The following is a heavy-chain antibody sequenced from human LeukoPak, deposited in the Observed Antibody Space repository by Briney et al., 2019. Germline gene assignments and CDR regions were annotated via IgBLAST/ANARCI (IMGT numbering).Heavy chain of an antibody. CDR3: ARKGGGTMVRYNWFDP. CDR1: GYTFNGYY. V-gene: IGHV1-2*02. Sequence: GASVKVSCKASGYTFNGYYMHWVRQAPGQGLEWMGWINPNSGGINYAQKFQGRVTMTRDTSISTAYMELSRLRSDDTAVYYCARKGGGTMVRYNWFDPWGQGTLVTVSS. D-gene: IGHD3-10*01. CDR2: INPNSGGI. J-gene: IGHJ5*02.